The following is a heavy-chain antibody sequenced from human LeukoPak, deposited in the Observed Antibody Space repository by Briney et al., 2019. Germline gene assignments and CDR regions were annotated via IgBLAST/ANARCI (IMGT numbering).Heavy chain of an antibody. J-gene: IGHJ4*02. CDR2: INHSGST. Sequence: SETLSLTCAVYGGSFSGYYWSWIRQPPGKGLEWIGEINHSGSTNYNPSLKSRVTISVDTSKNQLSLKLSSVTAADTAVYYCARLRDGYNSRVDYWGQGTLVTVSS. CDR1: GGSFSGYY. CDR3: ARLRDGYNSRVDY. D-gene: IGHD5-24*01. V-gene: IGHV4-34*01.